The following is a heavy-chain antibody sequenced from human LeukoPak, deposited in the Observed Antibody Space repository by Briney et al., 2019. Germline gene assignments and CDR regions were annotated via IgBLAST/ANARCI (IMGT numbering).Heavy chain of an antibody. CDR3: ASYTNGYNWLRA. D-gene: IGHD1-1*01. Sequence: ASVKVSCKASGHSFTAYYIHWVRQAPGQGLEWLGWIHPGSGDPNYAQKFQGRVTLTRDTSSSTAYMDLSGLRADDTALYYCASYTNGYNWLRAWGQGTQVTVSS. CDR2: IHPGSGDP. J-gene: IGHJ5*02. V-gene: IGHV1-2*02. CDR1: GHSFTAYY.